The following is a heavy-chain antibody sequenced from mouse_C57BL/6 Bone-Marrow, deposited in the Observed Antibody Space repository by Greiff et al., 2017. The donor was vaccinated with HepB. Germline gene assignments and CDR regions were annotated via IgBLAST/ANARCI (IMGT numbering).Heavy chain of an antibody. CDR2: IDPSDSYT. V-gene: IGHV1-50*01. Sequence: QVQLQQPGAELVKPGASVKLSCKASGYTFTSYWMQWVKQRPGQGLEWIGEIDPSDSYTNYNQKFKGKATLTVDTSSSTAYMQLSSLTSEDSAVYYCARGNWDHYWGQGTTLTVSS. J-gene: IGHJ2*01. D-gene: IGHD4-1*01. CDR3: ARGNWDHY. CDR1: GYTFTSYW.